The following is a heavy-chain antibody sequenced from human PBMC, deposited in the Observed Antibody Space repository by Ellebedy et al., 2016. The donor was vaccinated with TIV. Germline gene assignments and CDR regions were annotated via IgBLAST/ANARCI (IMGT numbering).Heavy chain of an antibody. CDR2: ISSSSSYT. Sequence: GGSLRLSCAASGFTFSDYYMSWIRQAPGKGLEWVSYISSSSSYTNYADSVKGRFTISRDNAKNSLYLQMNSLRAEDTAVYYCARAYYYDSSGVFDYWGQGTLVTVSS. CDR1: GFTFSDYY. CDR3: ARAYYYDSSGVFDY. J-gene: IGHJ4*02. D-gene: IGHD3-22*01. V-gene: IGHV3-11*06.